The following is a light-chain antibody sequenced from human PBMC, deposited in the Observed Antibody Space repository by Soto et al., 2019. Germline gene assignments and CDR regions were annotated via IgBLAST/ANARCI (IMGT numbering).Light chain of an antibody. J-gene: IGKJ1*01. V-gene: IGKV1-39*01. Sequence: DIQMTQSPSSLSASVGDRRTITCRASQGISTYLNWYQQKPGKAPKLLIYAASTLQSGVPSRFSGSGSETDFTLTISSLQPEDFATYSCQQNYSATWMFGQGTKVDIK. CDR2: AAS. CDR3: QQNYSATWM. CDR1: QGISTY.